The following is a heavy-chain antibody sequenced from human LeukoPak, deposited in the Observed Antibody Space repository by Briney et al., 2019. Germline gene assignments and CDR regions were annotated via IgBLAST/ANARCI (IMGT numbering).Heavy chain of an antibody. Sequence: ASVKVSCKASGYTFTSYPMHWVRQAPGQGLEWMGIINPSGGSTNYAQKFQGRVTMTRDTSTSKVYMELSSLRSEDTAVYYCARLGYCSSTVCQWGQGTLVTVSS. CDR2: INPSGGST. CDR1: GYTFTSYP. V-gene: IGHV1-46*01. J-gene: IGHJ4*02. CDR3: ARLGYCSSTVCQ. D-gene: IGHD2-2*01.